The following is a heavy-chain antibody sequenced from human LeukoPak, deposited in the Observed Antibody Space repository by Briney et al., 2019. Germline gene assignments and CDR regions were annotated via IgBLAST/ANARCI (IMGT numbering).Heavy chain of an antibody. J-gene: IGHJ4*02. D-gene: IGHD6-13*01. Sequence: AGGSLRLSCAASGFTFSTYSMTWVRQAPGKGLEWVSSFTSRSRSIYYADSVKGRFTISRDNAKQSLYLQMNSLRVEDTAIYYCARENSGMAATDIIDYWGQGTLVTVSS. V-gene: IGHV3-21*01. CDR2: FTSRSRSI. CDR1: GFTFSTYS. CDR3: ARENSGMAATDIIDY.